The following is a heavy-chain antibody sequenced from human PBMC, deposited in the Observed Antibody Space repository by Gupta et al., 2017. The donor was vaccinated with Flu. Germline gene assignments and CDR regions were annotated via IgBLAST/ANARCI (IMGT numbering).Heavy chain of an antibody. J-gene: IGHJ4*02. D-gene: IGHD6-13*01. CDR2: INPNSGGT. CDR1: GYTFTGSY. V-gene: IGHV1-2*02. CDR3: ARDPVGAGAADGKEVGGY. Sequence: QVQLVQSGAEVKKPGASVKVSCKASGYTFTGSYMHWVRQAPGQGLEWMGWINPNSGGTNYAQKFQGRVTMTRDTSISTAYMELSRLRSDDTAVYYCARDPVGAGAADGKEVGGYWGQGTLVTVSS.